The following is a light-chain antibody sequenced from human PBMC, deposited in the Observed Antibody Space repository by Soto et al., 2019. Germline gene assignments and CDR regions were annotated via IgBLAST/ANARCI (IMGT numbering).Light chain of an antibody. Sequence: EFVLTQSPATLSLSPGERATLSCRASQSVSRYLAWYQHKPGQAPRLLIYDASNRATGIPARFSGSGSETDFTLTISSLEPEDYAVYYCQQRYNWPVTFGGGTKL. CDR2: DAS. CDR3: QQRYNWPVT. CDR1: QSVSRY. V-gene: IGKV3-11*01. J-gene: IGKJ4*01.